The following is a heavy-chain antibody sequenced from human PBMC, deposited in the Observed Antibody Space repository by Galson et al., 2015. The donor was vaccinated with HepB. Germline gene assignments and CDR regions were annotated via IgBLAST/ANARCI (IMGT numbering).Heavy chain of an antibody. Sequence: SLRLSCAASGFNFDDYGMSWVRQAPGKGLEWVSGVNWSGDSTRYADSVKGRFTTSRDHAKNSLYLQMKSLRVEDTALYYCAIDTGGYYSHGHWGQGTLVTVSS. D-gene: IGHD3-22*01. J-gene: IGHJ4*02. CDR2: VNWSGDST. CDR3: AIDTGGYYSHGH. V-gene: IGHV3-20*04. CDR1: GFNFDDYG.